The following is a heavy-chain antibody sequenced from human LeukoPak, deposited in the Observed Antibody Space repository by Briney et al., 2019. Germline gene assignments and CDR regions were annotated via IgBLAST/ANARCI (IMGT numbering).Heavy chain of an antibody. D-gene: IGHD2-15*01. Sequence: SETLCLTCTVSGGSISTYYWSRIRQPAGKGLEWIERIYTSGSTNYNPSLKSRVTMSVDTSKNQFSLKLSSVTAADTAVYYCARHPGYCSGGSCSYFDYRGQGTLVTVSS. CDR1: GGSISTYY. CDR2: IYTSGST. J-gene: IGHJ4*02. CDR3: ARHPGYCSGGSCSYFDY. V-gene: IGHV4-4*07.